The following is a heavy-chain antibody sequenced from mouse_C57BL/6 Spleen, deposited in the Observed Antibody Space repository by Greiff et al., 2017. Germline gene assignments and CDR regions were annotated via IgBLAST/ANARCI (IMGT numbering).Heavy chain of an antibody. V-gene: IGHV1-80*01. CDR3: GRNYEGNYFDY. CDR1: GYAFSSHW. CDR2: IYSGDGVT. Sequence: QVQLQQSGAELVKPGASVKISCKASGYAFSSHWMNWVKQRPGKGLEWIGQIYSGDGVTNYNGKYKGKATLTADKSSSTAYMQLSSLTTEDSAVYFCGRNYEGNYFDYWGQGTTLTVSS. J-gene: IGHJ2*01. D-gene: IGHD2-1*01.